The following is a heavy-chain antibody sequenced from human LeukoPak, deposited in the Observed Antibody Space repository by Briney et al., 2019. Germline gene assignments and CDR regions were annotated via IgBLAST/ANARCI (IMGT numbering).Heavy chain of an antibody. V-gene: IGHV3-23*01. CDR3: AKDLVRGVIARYDAFDI. J-gene: IGHJ3*02. D-gene: IGHD3-10*01. CDR1: GFTFSSYD. Sequence: PGGSLRLSCAASGFTFSSYDMSWLRQAPGKGLEWVSAISGSDGSTYYADSVKGRFTISRDNSKSTLYLQMNNLRAEDTAVYYCAKDLVRGVIARYDAFDIWGQGTMVTVSS. CDR2: ISGSDGST.